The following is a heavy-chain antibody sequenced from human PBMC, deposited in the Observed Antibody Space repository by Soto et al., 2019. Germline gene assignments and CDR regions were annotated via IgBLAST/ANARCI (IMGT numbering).Heavy chain of an antibody. CDR3: AKALYGGFTY. V-gene: IGHV3-23*01. CDR2: ISGSGDST. Sequence: ADSGFTFSVYAMSWVRQAPGKGLEWVSGISGSGDSTHYADSVKGRLTVSRDNSKSMLYLQTNSLRAEDTAIYCCAKALYGGFTYWGKGTLVTVSS. J-gene: IGHJ4*02. D-gene: IGHD3-10*01. CDR1: GFTFSVYA.